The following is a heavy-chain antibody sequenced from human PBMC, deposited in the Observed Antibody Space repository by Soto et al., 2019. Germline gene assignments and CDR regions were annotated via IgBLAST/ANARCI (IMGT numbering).Heavy chain of an antibody. CDR2: IIPIFGTA. Sequence: QVQLVQSGAEVKKPGSSVKVSCKASGGTFSSYAISWVRQAPGQGLEWMGEIIPIFGTANYAQKFQGRVTITADESTSXXYMEMSSLRSEDTAGYYCARDRGPSSGYYPSWFDPWGQGTLVTVSS. J-gene: IGHJ5*02. D-gene: IGHD3-22*01. CDR1: GGTFSSYA. CDR3: ARDRGPSSGYYPSWFDP. V-gene: IGHV1-69*12.